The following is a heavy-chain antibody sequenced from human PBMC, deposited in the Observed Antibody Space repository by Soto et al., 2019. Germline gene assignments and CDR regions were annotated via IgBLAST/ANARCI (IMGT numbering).Heavy chain of an antibody. V-gene: IGHV4-39*02. CDR3: AGLFPYVSSGYHLNY. CDR2: ISYLRTT. Sequence: SLTLRVTCTVAGCSISSSSSYWGWLRTPPGKGLASVGRISYLRTTSTTHSLRRRVSIFVHTSKHPFSLQLNSVTAADTAVFSCAGLFPYVSSGYHLNYLGQGTLVTVSS. J-gene: IGHJ4*02. D-gene: IGHD3-22*01. CDR1: GCSISSSSSY.